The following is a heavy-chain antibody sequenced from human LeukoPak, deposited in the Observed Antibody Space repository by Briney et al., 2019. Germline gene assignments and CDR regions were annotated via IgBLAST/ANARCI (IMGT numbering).Heavy chain of an antibody. CDR2: IYSDGST. Sequence: GGSLRLSCAASGFTVSSNYMTWVRQAPGKGLEWVSIIYSDGSTSYADSVKGRFTISRDDSKNTLYLQMNSLRPEDTAVYYCARDPLSVTGTNERYDYYGFDVWGQGTTVTVSS. J-gene: IGHJ6*02. CDR3: ARDPLSVTGTNERYDYYGFDV. CDR1: GFTVSSNY. D-gene: IGHD6-19*01. V-gene: IGHV3-53*01.